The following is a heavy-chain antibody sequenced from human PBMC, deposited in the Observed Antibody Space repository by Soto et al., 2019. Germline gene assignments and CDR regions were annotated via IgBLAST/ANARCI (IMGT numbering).Heavy chain of an antibody. CDR1: GFTFSSYA. CDR2: ISYDGSNK. Sequence: GGSLRLSCAASGFTFSSYAMHWVRQAPGKGLEWVAVISYDGSNKYYADSVKGRLTISRDNSKNTLYLQMNSLRAEDTAVYYCARAHALRTTVTTGYFDYWGQGTLVTVSS. J-gene: IGHJ4*02. V-gene: IGHV3-30-3*01. CDR3: ARAHALRTTVTTGYFDY. D-gene: IGHD4-4*01.